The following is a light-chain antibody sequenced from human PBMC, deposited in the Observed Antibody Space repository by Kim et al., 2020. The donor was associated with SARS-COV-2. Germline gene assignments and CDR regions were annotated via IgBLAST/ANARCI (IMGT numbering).Light chain of an antibody. CDR2: EVT. J-gene: IGLJ1*01. CDR1: SSDVGGYNY. Sequence: GQSVTISCTGTSSDVGGYNYVSWYQPHPGKAPKLMIYEVTKRPSGVPDRFSGSKSGNTASLTVSGLQAEDEADYYCGSYVGNNNFVFGTGTKVTVL. CDR3: GSYVGNNNFV. V-gene: IGLV2-8*01.